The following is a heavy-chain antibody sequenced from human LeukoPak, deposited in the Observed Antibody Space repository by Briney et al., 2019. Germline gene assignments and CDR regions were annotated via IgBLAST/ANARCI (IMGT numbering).Heavy chain of an antibody. V-gene: IGHV4-4*07. J-gene: IGHJ6*03. D-gene: IGHD3-16*01. CDR1: GGSISSYY. CDR3: ARVMVIRDPYYYYYMDV. CDR2: IDTSGST. Sequence: SETLSLTCTVSGGSISSYYWSWIRQPAGKGLEWIGRIDTSGSTNYNPSLKSRVTMSVDTSKNQFSLKLSSVTAADTAVYYCARVMVIRDPYYYYYMDVWGKGTTVTISS.